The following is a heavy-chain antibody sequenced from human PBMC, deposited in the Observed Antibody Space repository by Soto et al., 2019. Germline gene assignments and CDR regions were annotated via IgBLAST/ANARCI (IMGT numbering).Heavy chain of an antibody. CDR3: ARAYSSWYWDY. J-gene: IGHJ4*02. CDR1: GGSISSRGFY. V-gene: IGHV4-31*03. D-gene: IGHD6-13*01. CDR2: IYYSGST. Sequence: QVQLQESGPGLVKPSQTLSLTCTVSGGSISSRGFYWTWIRQHPGKGLEWIGYIYYSGSTYYNSSLKSRVTISPDTSKNQFSLKLDSVTAADTAVYYCARAYSSWYWDYWGQGTLVTVSS.